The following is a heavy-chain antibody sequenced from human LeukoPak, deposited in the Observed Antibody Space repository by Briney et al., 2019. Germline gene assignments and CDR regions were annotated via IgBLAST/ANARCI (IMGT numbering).Heavy chain of an antibody. CDR3: ARDLLVPDDRPEMNYGMDV. V-gene: IGHV1-18*01. Sequence: GASVKVSCKASGYTFTSYGISWVRQAPGQGLEWMGWISAYNGNTNYAQKLQGRVIMTTDTSTSTVYMDLRSLRSDDTAVYYCARDLLVPDDRPEMNYGMDVWGQGTTVTVSS. CDR2: ISAYNGNT. D-gene: IGHD2-2*01. J-gene: IGHJ6*02. CDR1: GYTFTSYG.